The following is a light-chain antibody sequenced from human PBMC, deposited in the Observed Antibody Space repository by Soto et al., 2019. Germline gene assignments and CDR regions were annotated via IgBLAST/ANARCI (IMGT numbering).Light chain of an antibody. CDR3: SSYTSTSTLV. CDR2: DVS. V-gene: IGLV2-14*01. Sequence: QSALPQPASVSGSPGQSITISCTGTSSDVGGYNYVSWYQQHPGKAPKLMIYDVSYRPSGVSNRFSGSKSGNTASLTISGLQSEDEADYYCSSYTSTSTLVFGTGTKLPVL. CDR1: SSDVGGYNY. J-gene: IGLJ1*01.